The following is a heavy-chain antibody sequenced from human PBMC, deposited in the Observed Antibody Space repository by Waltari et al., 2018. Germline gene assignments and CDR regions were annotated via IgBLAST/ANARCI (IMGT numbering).Heavy chain of an antibody. D-gene: IGHD6-13*01. Sequence: VQLVESGGDLVQPGGSLRLSCAASDFTFNTYWMNWVRQAPGEGLEWFGSINFAGRTYYHPSLKSRLTISVDTSKNQFSLMLSSVTAADTAVYYCAREVGGSSWSTTPRGDAFDIWGQGTMVTVSS. CDR2: INFAGRT. CDR3: AREVGGSSWSTTPRGDAFDI. V-gene: IGHV4-4*02. J-gene: IGHJ3*02. CDR1: DFTFNTYW.